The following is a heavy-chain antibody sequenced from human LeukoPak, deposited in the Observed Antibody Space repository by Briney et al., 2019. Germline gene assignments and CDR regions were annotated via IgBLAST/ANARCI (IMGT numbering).Heavy chain of an antibody. J-gene: IGHJ5*02. D-gene: IGHD2-2*01. CDR3: ARESACGTTNCLAPADWLDP. Sequence: ASVKVSCKASGYTFTGYYMLWVRQAPGQGLEWMGWISPNSGDTDIAQKFQGRVTMTRDTSIATSYMEVDSLTSDDTAVYYCARESACGTTNCLAPADWLDPWGQGTLVIVSS. CDR2: ISPNSGDT. V-gene: IGHV1-2*02. CDR1: GYTFTGYY.